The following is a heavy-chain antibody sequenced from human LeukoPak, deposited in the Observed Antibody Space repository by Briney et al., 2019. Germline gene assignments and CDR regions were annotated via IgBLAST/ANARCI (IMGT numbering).Heavy chain of an antibody. CDR3: ARTGITMVRGVIVWFDP. J-gene: IGHJ5*02. CDR1: GYTFTGYY. V-gene: IGHV1-2*02. Sequence: ASVNVSCKASGYTFTGYYMHWVRQAPGQGLEWMGWINPNSGGTNYAQKFQGRVTMTRDTSISTAYMELGRLRSDDTAVYYCARTGITMVRGVIVWFDPWGQGTLVTVSS. CDR2: INPNSGGT. D-gene: IGHD3-10*01.